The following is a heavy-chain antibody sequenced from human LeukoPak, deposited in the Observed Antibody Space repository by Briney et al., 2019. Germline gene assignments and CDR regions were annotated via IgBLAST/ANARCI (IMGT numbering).Heavy chain of an antibody. J-gene: IGHJ4*02. CDR1: GGSFSDYS. Sequence: PPETLSLTCAVYGGSFSDYSWSWIRQPPGKGLEWIGEINHSGGTNHNPSLMSRVIMSVDTSKNQFSLKVSSVTAADTAVFYCARQSRYSGFDWGLGTLVTVSS. CDR2: INHSGGT. CDR3: ARQSRYSGFD. V-gene: IGHV4-34*01. D-gene: IGHD5-12*01.